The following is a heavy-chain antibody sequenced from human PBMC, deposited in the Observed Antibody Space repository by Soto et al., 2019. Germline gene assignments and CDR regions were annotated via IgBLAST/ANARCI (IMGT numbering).Heavy chain of an antibody. CDR2: ISGTGDRT. D-gene: IGHD3-10*01. CDR1: GFTFSSYA. CDR3: AKALWFGVVLSGGYFDY. V-gene: IGHV3-23*01. Sequence: EVQLLESGGGLVQPGGSLRLSCAASGFTFSSYAMGWVRQTPGKGLEWVSAISGTGDRTFYADSVKGRFTISRDNSKKMLSLQMKSLRAEDTAVYYCAKALWFGVVLSGGYFDYWGQGTLVTVSS. J-gene: IGHJ4*02.